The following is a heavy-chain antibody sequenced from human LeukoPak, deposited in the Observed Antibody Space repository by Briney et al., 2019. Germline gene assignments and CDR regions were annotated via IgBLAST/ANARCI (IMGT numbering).Heavy chain of an antibody. D-gene: IGHD2-2*01. J-gene: IGHJ5*02. CDR1: GGTFSSYA. Sequence: SVKVSCKASGGTFSSYAISWVRQAPGQGLEWMGGIIPIFGTANYAQKFQGRVTITADESTSTAYMELSSLRSEDTAVYYCASNDIVVVSAAAYNGFDPWGQGTLVTVSS. CDR2: IIPIFGTA. V-gene: IGHV1-69*13. CDR3: ASNDIVVVSAAAYNGFDP.